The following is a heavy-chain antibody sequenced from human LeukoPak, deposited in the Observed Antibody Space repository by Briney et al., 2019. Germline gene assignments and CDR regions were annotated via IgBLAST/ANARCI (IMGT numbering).Heavy chain of an antibody. J-gene: IGHJ5*02. CDR2: IKQDGSEK. V-gene: IGHV3-7*01. Sequence: GGSLRLSCAASGFTFSSYWMSWVRQAPGKGLEWVANIKQDGSEKYYVDSVKGRFTISRDNAKNSLYLQMNSLRAEDTAVYYCAREIGHVLRYFDWLPTNWFDPWGQGTLVTVSS. D-gene: IGHD3-9*01. CDR3: AREIGHVLRYFDWLPTNWFDP. CDR1: GFTFSSYW.